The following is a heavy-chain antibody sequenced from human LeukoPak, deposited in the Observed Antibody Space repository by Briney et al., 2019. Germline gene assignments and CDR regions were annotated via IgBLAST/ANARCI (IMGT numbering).Heavy chain of an antibody. CDR3: AKGPATVTTPGDAFDI. J-gene: IGHJ3*02. V-gene: IGHV3-7*03. Sequence: PGGSLRLSCAASGFTFSSFWMSWVRQAPGKGLECVANIKQDGSEKYYVDSVKGRFTISRDNSKNTLYLQMNSLRAEDTAVYYCAKGPATVTTPGDAFDIWGQGTMVTVSS. D-gene: IGHD4-17*01. CDR2: IKQDGSEK. CDR1: GFTFSSFW.